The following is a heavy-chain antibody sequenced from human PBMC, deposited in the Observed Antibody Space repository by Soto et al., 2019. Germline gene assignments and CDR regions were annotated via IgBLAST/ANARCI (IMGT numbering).Heavy chain of an antibody. Sequence: SGPTLVYPPQTLTLTCTFSGFSLSTTGMRVSWIRQPPGKALEWLARIDWDDDKFYTTSLKTRLTISKDTSKNQVVLTMTNMDPVDTATYFCARIPGWLQGFDSWGQGTLVTVSS. V-gene: IGHV2-70*04. CDR2: IDWDDDK. CDR1: GFSLSTTGMR. CDR3: ARIPGWLQGFDS. J-gene: IGHJ4*02. D-gene: IGHD6-19*01.